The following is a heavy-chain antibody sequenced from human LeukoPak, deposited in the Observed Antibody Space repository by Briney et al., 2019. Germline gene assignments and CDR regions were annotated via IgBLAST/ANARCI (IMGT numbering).Heavy chain of an antibody. V-gene: IGHV3-66*01. CDR3: ARAKYYYGSGSYYDAFDI. CDR1: GFTVSSNY. CDR2: IYSGGST. J-gene: IGHJ3*02. D-gene: IGHD3-10*01. Sequence: GGSLRLSCAASGFTVSSNYMSWVRQAPGKGLEGVSVIYSGGSTYYADSVKGRFTISRDNSKNTLYFQMNSLRAEDTAVYYCARAKYYYGSGSYYDAFDIWGQGTMVTVSS.